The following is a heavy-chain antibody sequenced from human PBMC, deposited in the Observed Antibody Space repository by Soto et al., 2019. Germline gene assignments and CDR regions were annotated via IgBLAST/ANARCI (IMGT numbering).Heavy chain of an antibody. CDR3: ARRSADIYKDYYGMDV. D-gene: IGHD3-9*01. J-gene: IGHJ6*02. CDR1: GYTFPSYD. Sequence: SVKVACKASGYTFPSYDIKWVRQATGQGLEWMGWMNPNSGNTGYAQKFQGRVPMTRNTSISTAYMELRSLRSEDTAVSSCARRSADIYKDYYGMDVWRQGTTVTSP. V-gene: IGHV1-8*01. CDR2: MNPNSGNT.